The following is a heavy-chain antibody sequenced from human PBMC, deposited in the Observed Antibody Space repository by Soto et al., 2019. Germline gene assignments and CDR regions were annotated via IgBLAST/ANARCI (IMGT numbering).Heavy chain of an antibody. J-gene: IGHJ3*02. CDR2: INAGNGST. Sequence: ASVKVSCKASGYTFTSYAMYWVRQSPGQRHEWMGWINAGNGSTKYSQKFQGRVTITRDTSASTSYMELSSLRSDDTAVYYCARDRIAAAGTRPRGFDILGQGTMVTVSS. CDR1: GYTFTSYA. D-gene: IGHD6-13*01. V-gene: IGHV1-3*01. CDR3: ARDRIAAAGTRPRGFDI.